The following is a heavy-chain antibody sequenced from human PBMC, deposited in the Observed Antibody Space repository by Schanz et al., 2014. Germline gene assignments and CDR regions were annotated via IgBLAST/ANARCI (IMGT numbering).Heavy chain of an antibody. J-gene: IGHJ6*02. D-gene: IGHD6-6*01. CDR1: GFTFSNYG. CDR3: AKNWKGHHITGRPGWSDGMDV. V-gene: IGHV3-30*02. CDR2: IRYDGSNK. Sequence: QVQLVESGGGVVQPGGSLRLSCAASGFTFSNYGMHWVRQAPGKGLQWVTFIRYDGSNKYYADSVKGRFTISRDNAKNTLYLQMNSLRVEDTAEYYCAKNWKGHHITGRPGWSDGMDVWGQGTTVTVSS.